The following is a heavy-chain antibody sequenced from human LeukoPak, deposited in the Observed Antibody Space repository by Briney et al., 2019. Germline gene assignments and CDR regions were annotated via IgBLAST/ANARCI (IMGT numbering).Heavy chain of an antibody. CDR1: GLSLSNARMG. CDR3: ARILLNDGDNEFYFDY. Sequence: SGPVLVEPTETLTLTCTVSGLSLSNARMGVSWIRQPPGKALEWLAHIFSNDEKSYSTSLKSRLTISKDTSKSQVVLTMTNMDPVDTATYYCARILLNDGDNEFYFDYWGQGTLVTVSS. J-gene: IGHJ4*02. CDR2: IFSNDEK. D-gene: IGHD4-17*01. V-gene: IGHV2-26*01.